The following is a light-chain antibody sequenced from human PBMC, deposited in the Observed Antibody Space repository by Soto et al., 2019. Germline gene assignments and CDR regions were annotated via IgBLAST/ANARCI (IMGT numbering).Light chain of an antibody. CDR2: GAS. CDR1: QSVSSY. V-gene: IGKV3-20*01. CDR3: QQYGSSPLT. J-gene: IGKJ4*01. Sequence: IVLTQSPGTLSLSPGERTTLSCRASQSVSSYVAWYQQKPGQAPRLLIYGASSRATGIPDRFSGSGSGTDFTLTISRLEPEDFAVYYCQQYGSSPLTFGGGTKVDI.